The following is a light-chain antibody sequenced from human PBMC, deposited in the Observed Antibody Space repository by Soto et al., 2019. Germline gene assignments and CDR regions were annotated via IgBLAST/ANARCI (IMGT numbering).Light chain of an antibody. CDR3: QQLNDYPLT. Sequence: DIPLTQSPSFLSASVGDRITITCRASQGIRGNLAWYQQKPGKAPKLLISAASSLQSGVPSRFSGSGSATEFTLTISCLQPEDFATYYCQQLNDYPLTFGGGTKVEIK. V-gene: IGKV1-9*01. CDR2: AAS. J-gene: IGKJ4*01. CDR1: QGIRGN.